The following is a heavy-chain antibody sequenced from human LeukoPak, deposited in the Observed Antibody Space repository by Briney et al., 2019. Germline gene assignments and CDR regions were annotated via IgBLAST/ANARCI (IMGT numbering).Heavy chain of an antibody. V-gene: IGHV1-8*01. CDR3: AREYCSSTSCYRPPQLHNWFDP. Sequence: GASVKVSCKASGYTFTSYDINWVRQATGQGLEWMGWMNPNSGNTGYAQKFQGRVTMTRNTSISTAYMELSSLRSEDTAVYYCAREYCSSTSCYRPPQLHNWFDPWGQGTLVTVSS. CDR2: MNPNSGNT. J-gene: IGHJ5*02. CDR1: GYTFTSYD. D-gene: IGHD2-2*01.